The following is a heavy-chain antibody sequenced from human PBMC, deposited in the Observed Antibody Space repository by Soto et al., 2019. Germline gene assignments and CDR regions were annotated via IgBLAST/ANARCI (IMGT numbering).Heavy chain of an antibody. J-gene: IGHJ4*01. Sequence: PSETLSLTCSVSGDSVSSGSHSWTWTRQPPGKGLEFLGYIYYTGSTNYNPSLKSRVTISVDTSKNQISLKLTSVTAADTAVYYCARTSTGYGQGDYWSLRILVTVSS. CDR1: GDSVSSGSHS. CDR3: ARTSTGYGQGDY. CDR2: IYYTGST. D-gene: IGHD3-10*01. V-gene: IGHV4-61*01.